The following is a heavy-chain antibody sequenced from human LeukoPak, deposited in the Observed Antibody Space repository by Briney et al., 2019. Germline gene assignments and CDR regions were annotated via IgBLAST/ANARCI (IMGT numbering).Heavy chain of an antibody. V-gene: IGHV3-66*02. Sequence: GGSLRLSCAASGFTVSSNDMSWIRQAPGKGLEWVSIFYSGGYTYYADSVKGRFTISRDNSKNTLYLQMNSLRDEDTAVYYCARGEYYYYYYMDVWGRGTTVTVSS. CDR3: ARGEYYYYYYMDV. CDR1: GFTVSSND. D-gene: IGHD3-10*01. CDR2: FYSGGYT. J-gene: IGHJ6*03.